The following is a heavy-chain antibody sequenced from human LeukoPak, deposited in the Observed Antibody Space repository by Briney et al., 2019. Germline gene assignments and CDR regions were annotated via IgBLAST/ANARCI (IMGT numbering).Heavy chain of an antibody. CDR1: GFTFSSYA. D-gene: IGHD3-16*01. Sequence: GGSLRLSCAASGFTFSSYAMSWVRQAPGKGLEWVSAISGSGGSTYYADSVKGRFTISRDNSKNTLYLQMNSLRSDDTAIYYCARDLGVGQFDPWGQGTLVTVSS. V-gene: IGHV3-23*01. J-gene: IGHJ5*02. CDR3: ARDLGVGQFDP. CDR2: ISGSGGST.